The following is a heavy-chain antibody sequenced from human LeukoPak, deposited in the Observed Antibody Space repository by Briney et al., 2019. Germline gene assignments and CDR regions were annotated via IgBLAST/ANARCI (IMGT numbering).Heavy chain of an antibody. V-gene: IGHV4-34*01. CDR1: GGSFSGYY. J-gene: IGHJ4*02. CDR2: INHSGST. CDR3: ARYSGWPNRDY. D-gene: IGHD6-19*01. Sequence: SETLSLTCAVYGGSFSGYYWSWIRQPPGKGLEWIGEINHSGSTNYNPSLKSRVTISVDTSKNQFSLKLSSVTAADTAVYYCARYSGWPNRDYWGQGTLVTVSS.